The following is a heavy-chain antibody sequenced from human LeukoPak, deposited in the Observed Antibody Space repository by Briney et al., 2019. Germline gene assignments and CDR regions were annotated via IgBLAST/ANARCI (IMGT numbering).Heavy chain of an antibody. V-gene: IGHV3-23*01. J-gene: IGHJ4*02. CDR3: AKVGEGYFDY. CDR1: GFTFSSYA. Sequence: GGSLRLSCAASGFTFSSYAMSWVRQAPGKGLEWVSAISGSGGSAYYADSVKGRFTISRDNSKNTLCLQMNSLRAEDTAVYYCAKVGEGYFDYWGQGTLVTVSS. CDR2: ISGSGGSA.